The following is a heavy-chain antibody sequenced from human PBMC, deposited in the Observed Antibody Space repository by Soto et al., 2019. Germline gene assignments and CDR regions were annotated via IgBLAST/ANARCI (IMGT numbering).Heavy chain of an antibody. CDR3: AKGGGYCSGGSCNVSPGSD. D-gene: IGHD2-15*01. CDR1: GFTFRNYA. Sequence: EVQLLESGGGLVQPGGSLRLSCAASGFTFRNYAMSWVRQVPGKGLECVSAISRNGDATYYADSVKGRFTVSRDNAKNTLYLQMNSLRAEDTATYFCAKGGGYCSGGSCNVSPGSDWGQGTLVTVSS. CDR2: ISRNGDAT. J-gene: IGHJ4*02. V-gene: IGHV3-23*01.